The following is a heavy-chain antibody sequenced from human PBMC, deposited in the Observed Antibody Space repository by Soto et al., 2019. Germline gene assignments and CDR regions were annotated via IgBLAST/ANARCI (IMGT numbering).Heavy chain of an antibody. CDR3: ARGHNSSPHGGAFDI. J-gene: IGHJ3*02. Sequence: QVQLQQWGAGLLKPSETLSLTCGVYGGSFSGYYWSWIRQPPGKGLEWIGEINHSGSTNYNPSLKSRVTISVDTSKNQFSLKLRSVTAADTSVYYCARGHNSSPHGGAFDIWGRGTTVAVSS. CDR2: INHSGST. D-gene: IGHD3-22*01. CDR1: GGSFSGYY. V-gene: IGHV4-34*02.